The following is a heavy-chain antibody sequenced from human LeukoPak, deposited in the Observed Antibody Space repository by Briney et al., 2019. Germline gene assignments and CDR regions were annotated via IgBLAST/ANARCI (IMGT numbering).Heavy chain of an antibody. CDR3: ARGPYLNYYYYYGMDV. CDR2: MNPNSGNT. V-gene: IGHV1-8*01. D-gene: IGHD2-21*01. CDR1: GYTFTSYD. Sequence: GASVKVSCKASGYTFTSYDINWVRQATGQGLGWMGWMNPNSGNTGYVQKFQGRVTMTRNTSISTAYMELSSLRSEDTAVYYCARGPYLNYYYYYGMDVWGQGTTVTVSS. J-gene: IGHJ6*02.